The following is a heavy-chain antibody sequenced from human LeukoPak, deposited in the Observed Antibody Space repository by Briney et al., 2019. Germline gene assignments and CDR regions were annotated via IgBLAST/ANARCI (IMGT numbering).Heavy chain of an antibody. Sequence: ASVKVSCKASGGTFSSYATSWVRQAPGQGREWMGGIIPIFGTANYAQKFQGRVTITADESTSTAYMELSSLRSEDTAVYYCAKDGDCSGGSCYDYWGQGTLVTVSS. CDR2: IIPIFGTA. CDR3: AKDGDCSGGSCYDY. J-gene: IGHJ4*02. D-gene: IGHD2-15*01. V-gene: IGHV1-69*13. CDR1: GGTFSSYA.